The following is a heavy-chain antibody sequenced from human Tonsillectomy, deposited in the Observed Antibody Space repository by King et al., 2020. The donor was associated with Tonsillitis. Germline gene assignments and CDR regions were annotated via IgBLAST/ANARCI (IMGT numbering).Heavy chain of an antibody. CDR2: ISWNSGSI. CDR1: GFTFDDYA. J-gene: IGHJ5*02. Sequence: VQLVESGGGLVQPGRSLRLSCAASGFTFDDYAMHWVRQAPGKGLEWVSGISWNSGSIGYADSVKGRFTISRDNAKNSLYLQMNSLRAEDTALYYCAKAPSAYNPPEACGQGTLVTVSS. V-gene: IGHV3-9*01. D-gene: IGHD1-14*01. CDR3: AKAPSAYNPPEA.